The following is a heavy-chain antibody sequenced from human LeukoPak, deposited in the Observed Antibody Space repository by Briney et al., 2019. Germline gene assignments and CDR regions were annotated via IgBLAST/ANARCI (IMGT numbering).Heavy chain of an antibody. Sequence: QASETLSLTCTVSGGSISSYYWSWIRQPPGKGLEWIGEINHSGSTNYNPSLKSRVTISVDTSKNQFSLKLSSVTAADTAVYYCARGFTTFIDWYNWIDPWGQGTLVTVSS. J-gene: IGHJ5*02. CDR1: GGSISSYY. V-gene: IGHV4-34*01. D-gene: IGHD3-3*01. CDR3: ARGFTTFIDWYNWIDP. CDR2: INHSGST.